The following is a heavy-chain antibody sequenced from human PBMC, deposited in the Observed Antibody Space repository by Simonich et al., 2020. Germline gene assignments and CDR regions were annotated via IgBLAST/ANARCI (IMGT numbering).Heavy chain of an antibody. CDR1: GYTFTSYG. CDR2: ISAYNGNT. CDR3: ARASRGTWWYYYFDY. V-gene: IGHV1-18*01. Sequence: QVQLVRSGAEVKKPGASVKVSCKASGYTFTSYGISWVRQAPGQGLEWMGWISAYNGNTNDAQKLQGRVTMTTGTSTSTAYMELRSLRSDDAAVYYCARASRGTWWYYYFDYWGQGTLVTVSS. D-gene: IGHD2-15*01. J-gene: IGHJ4*02.